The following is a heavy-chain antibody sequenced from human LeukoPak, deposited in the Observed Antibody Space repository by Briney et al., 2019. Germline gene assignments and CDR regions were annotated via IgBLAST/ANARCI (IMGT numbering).Heavy chain of an antibody. D-gene: IGHD3-9*01. Sequence: GSLRLSCAASGFTFSSYWMSWIRQPPGKGLEWIGEINHSGSTNYNPSLKSRVTISVDTSKNQFSLKLSSVTAADTAVYYCANTNYYDILTGYSVDLWGRGTLVTVSS. CDR1: GFTFSSYW. CDR2: INHSGST. J-gene: IGHJ2*01. V-gene: IGHV4-34*08. CDR3: ANTNYYDILTGYSVDL.